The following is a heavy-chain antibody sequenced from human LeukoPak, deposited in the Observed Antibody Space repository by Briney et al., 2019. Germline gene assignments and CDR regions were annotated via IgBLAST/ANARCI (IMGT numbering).Heavy chain of an antibody. CDR2: TYGGDNT. V-gene: IGHV3-66*01. D-gene: IGHD2-2*01. CDR3: AREFNCSSTSCSTLWGY. J-gene: IGHJ4*02. Sequence: PGGSLRLSCAASGITVSSNYMSWVRQAPGKGLEWVSVTYGGDNTYYADSVKGRFTISRDNSKNTLYLQMNSLRAEDTAVYYCAREFNCSSTSCSTLWGYWGQGTLVTVSS. CDR1: GITVSSNY.